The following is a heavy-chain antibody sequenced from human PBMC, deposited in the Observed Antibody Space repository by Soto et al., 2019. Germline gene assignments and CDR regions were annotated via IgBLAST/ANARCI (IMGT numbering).Heavy chain of an antibody. D-gene: IGHD4-17*01. J-gene: IGHJ4*02. CDR1: GGTFSSYT. CDR2: IIPILGIA. V-gene: IGHV1-69*08. Sequence: QVQLVQSGAEVKKPGSSVKVSCKASGGTFSSYTISWVRQAPGQGLEWMGRIIPILGIANYAQKFQGRVTITADKSTSTAYMELSSLRSEDTAVYYCAKDYGGKDGHYWGQGTLVTVSS. CDR3: AKDYGGKDGHY.